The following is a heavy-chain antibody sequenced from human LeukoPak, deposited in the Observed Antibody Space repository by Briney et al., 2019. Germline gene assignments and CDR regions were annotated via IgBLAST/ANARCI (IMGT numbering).Heavy chain of an antibody. J-gene: IGHJ4*02. Sequence: SETLSLTCTVSGGSISSYYWSWIRQPPGKGLEWIGYIYYSGTTNYNPSLKSRVTISVDTSKNQFSLKLSSVTAADTAVYYCARGGARVFDYGGQGTLVTVPA. CDR1: GGSISSYY. V-gene: IGHV4-59*01. CDR3: ARGGARVFDY. CDR2: IYYSGTT. D-gene: IGHD1-26*01.